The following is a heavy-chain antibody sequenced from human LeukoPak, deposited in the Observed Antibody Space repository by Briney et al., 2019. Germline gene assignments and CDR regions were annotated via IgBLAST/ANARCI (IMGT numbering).Heavy chain of an antibody. J-gene: IGHJ4*02. Sequence: SEPLSLTCTVSGGSISSYYWSWIRQPPGKGLEWIGYIYYSGSTNYNPSLKSRVTISVDTSKNQFSLKLSSVTAADTAVYYCARGGTYSSGWYRIDYWGQGTLVTVSS. CDR1: GGSISSYY. D-gene: IGHD6-19*01. V-gene: IGHV4-59*01. CDR3: ARGGTYSSGWYRIDY. CDR2: IYYSGST.